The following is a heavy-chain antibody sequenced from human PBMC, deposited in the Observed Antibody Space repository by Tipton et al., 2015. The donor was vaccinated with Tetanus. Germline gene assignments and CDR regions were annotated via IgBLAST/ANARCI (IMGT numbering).Heavy chain of an antibody. CDR2: IYPGDSDT. D-gene: IGHD2-8*01. V-gene: IGHV5-51*01. CDR3: AGADCADGVCNFAF. CDR1: GYIFNNYW. Sequence: QLVQSGGEVKKPGESLKISCKGSGYIFNNYWIGWVRQKPGKGLEWMGIIYPGDSDTRYSPSFQGQVTISVDKSINTAYLQWSSLEASDTSVFYCAGADCADGVCNFAFWGQGALVTVAS. J-gene: IGHJ4*02.